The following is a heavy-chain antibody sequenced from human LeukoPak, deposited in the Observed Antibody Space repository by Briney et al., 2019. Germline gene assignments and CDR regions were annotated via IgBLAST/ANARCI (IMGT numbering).Heavy chain of an antibody. CDR1: GYTFIDYY. J-gene: IGHJ4*02. CDR3: ARLTVTTPSGDY. D-gene: IGHD4-11*01. Sequence: ASVKVSCKASGYTFIDYYLHWVRQAPGQGLEWMGIINPSGGSTSYAQKFQGRVTMTRDTSTSTVYMELSSLRSEDTAVYYCARLTVTTPSGDYWGQGTLVTVSS. CDR2: INPSGGST. V-gene: IGHV1-46*01.